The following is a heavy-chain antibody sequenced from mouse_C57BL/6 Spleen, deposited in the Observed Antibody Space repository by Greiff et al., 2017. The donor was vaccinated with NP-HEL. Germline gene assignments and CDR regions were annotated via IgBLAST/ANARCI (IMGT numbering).Heavy chain of an antibody. J-gene: IGHJ2*01. CDR2: IYPGSGST. Sequence: QVQLQQPGAELVKPGASVKMSCKASGYTFTSYWITWVKQRPGQGLEWIGDIYPGSGSTNYNEKFKNKATLTADNSSSTAYLQLSSLTSEDSAVYNCARRCGWMNLYYMDYWGQGTTLTVSS. V-gene: IGHV1-55*01. CDR1: GYTFTSYW. D-gene: IGHD2-3*01. CDR3: ARRCGWMNLYYMDY.